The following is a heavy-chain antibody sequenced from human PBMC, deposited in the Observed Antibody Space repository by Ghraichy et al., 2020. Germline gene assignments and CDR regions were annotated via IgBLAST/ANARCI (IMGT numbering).Heavy chain of an antibody. CDR1: GYTFTSYG. CDR2: ISAYNGNT. D-gene: IGHD3-16*01. V-gene: IGHV1-18*04. J-gene: IGHJ4*02. CDR3: AITFGGVIPWYFDY. Sequence: ASAKVSCKASGYTFTSYGISWVRQAPGQGLEWMGWISAYNGNTNYAQKLQGRVTMTTDTSTSTAYMELRSLRSDDTAVYYCAITFGGVIPWYFDYWGQGTLVTVSS.